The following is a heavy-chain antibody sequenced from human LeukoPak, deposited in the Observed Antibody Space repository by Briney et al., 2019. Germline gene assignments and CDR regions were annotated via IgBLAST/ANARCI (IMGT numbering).Heavy chain of an antibody. CDR1: GGSISSYY. J-gene: IGHJ5*02. Sequence: SETLSLTCTVSGGSISSYYWSWIRQPPGKGLEWIGYISYSGSSNYNPSIKSRVTISVDTSKNECSLNLSSVTAADSAVYYCARHYYGDYEGWFDPWGQGTLVTVSS. V-gene: IGHV4-59*08. D-gene: IGHD4-17*01. CDR3: ARHYYGDYEGWFDP. CDR2: ISYSGSS.